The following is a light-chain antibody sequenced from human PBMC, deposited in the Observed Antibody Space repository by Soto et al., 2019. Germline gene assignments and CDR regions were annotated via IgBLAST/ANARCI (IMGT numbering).Light chain of an antibody. CDR2: EGS. J-gene: IGLJ1*01. CDR1: GRDIGAYDY. V-gene: IGLV2-23*01. Sequence: QSALTQPASVSGSPGQSITISCTGSGRDIGAYDYVSWYQQHPGKAPKLMIYEGSKRPSGVSNRFSGSKSGNTASLTISGLQAEDEADYYCCSYAGSSTPYVFGTGTKLTVL. CDR3: CSYAGSSTPYV.